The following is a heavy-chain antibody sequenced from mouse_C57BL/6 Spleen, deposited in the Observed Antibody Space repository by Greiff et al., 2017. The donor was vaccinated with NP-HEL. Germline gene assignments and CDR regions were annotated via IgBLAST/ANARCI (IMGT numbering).Heavy chain of an antibody. V-gene: IGHV1-82*01. CDR1: GYAFSSSW. D-gene: IGHD1-1*01. CDR2: IYPGDGDT. Sequence: QVQLQQSGPELVKPGASVKISCKASGYAFSSSWMNWVKQRPGKGLEWIGRIYPGDGDTNYNGKFKGKATLTADKSSSTAYMQLSSLTPEDSAVYFCARSGTTVVAPFAYWGQGTLVTVSA. CDR3: ARSGTTVVAPFAY. J-gene: IGHJ3*01.